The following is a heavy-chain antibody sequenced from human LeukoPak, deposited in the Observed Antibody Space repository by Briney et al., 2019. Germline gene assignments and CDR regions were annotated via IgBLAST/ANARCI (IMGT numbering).Heavy chain of an antibody. Sequence: PSETLSLTCTVSGGSISSSSYYWGWIRQPPGKGLEWIGSIYYSGSTYYNPSLKSRVTISVDTSKNQFSLKLSSVTAADTAVYYCVRVKITFGGVIVNWFDPWGQGTLVTVSS. CDR3: VRVKITFGGVIVNWFDP. V-gene: IGHV4-39*01. CDR1: GGSISSSSYY. CDR2: IYYSGST. D-gene: IGHD3-16*02. J-gene: IGHJ5*02.